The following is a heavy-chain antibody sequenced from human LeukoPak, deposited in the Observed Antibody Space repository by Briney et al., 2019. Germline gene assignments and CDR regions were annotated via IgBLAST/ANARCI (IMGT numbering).Heavy chain of an antibody. CDR2: IDPNINGA. J-gene: IGHJ4*02. V-gene: IGHV1-2*02. CDR1: GYTFTAYY. D-gene: IGHD1-26*01. Sequence: ASVKVSCKTSGYTFTAYYLHWVRQAPGQGLEWMGYIDPNINGATYAQKFQGRVTLTRDTSISTVYMELSGLTSDDTAIYYCARESGSFDYWGQGTLVTVSS. CDR3: ARESGSFDY.